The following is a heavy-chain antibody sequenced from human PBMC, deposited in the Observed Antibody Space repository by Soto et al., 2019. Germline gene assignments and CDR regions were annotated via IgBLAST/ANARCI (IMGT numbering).Heavy chain of an antibody. CDR3: ARQGRCSISSCYDVGSPYNYFNP. Sequence: QLQLQESRPGLVKPSETLSLSCTVSGGSISSSNNFWGWIRQPPGKGLEWIGTIYYTGNTYYNPSLTSRLTISVDTSRNQFSLRLSSVTAADTAVYYCARQGRCSISSCYDVGSPYNYFNPWGQGTLVTVST. V-gene: IGHV4-39*01. CDR2: IYYTGNT. J-gene: IGHJ5*02. D-gene: IGHD2-2*01. CDR1: GGSISSSNNF.